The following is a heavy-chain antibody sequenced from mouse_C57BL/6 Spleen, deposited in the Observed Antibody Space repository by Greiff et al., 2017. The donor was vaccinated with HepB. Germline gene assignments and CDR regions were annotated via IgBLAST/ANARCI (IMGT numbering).Heavy chain of an antibody. D-gene: IGHD3-3*01. CDR3: ARWGPYAMDY. CDR2: IYPGDGDT. Sequence: VQLQQSGAELVKPGASVKISCKASGYAFSSYWMNWVKQRPGKGLEGIGQIYPGDGDTNYNGKFKGKATLTADKSSSTAYMQLSSLTSEDSAVYFCARWGPYAMDYWGQGTSVTVAS. CDR1: GYAFSSYW. V-gene: IGHV1-80*01. J-gene: IGHJ4*01.